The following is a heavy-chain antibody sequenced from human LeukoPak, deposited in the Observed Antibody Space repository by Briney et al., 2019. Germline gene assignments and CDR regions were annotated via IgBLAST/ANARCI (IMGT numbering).Heavy chain of an antibody. CDR2: ISDSGGST. Sequence: GGSVRLSCAASGFTFRSYAMTWVRQAPGKGLEWVSGISDSGGSTYFADSVKGRFTISRDNSKNTLYLQMNSLRAEDTAVYYCAKAVSTTTGFFDYWGQGTLVTVPS. CDR1: GFTFRSYA. V-gene: IGHV3-23*01. J-gene: IGHJ4*02. CDR3: AKAVSTTTGFFDY. D-gene: IGHD2-8*01.